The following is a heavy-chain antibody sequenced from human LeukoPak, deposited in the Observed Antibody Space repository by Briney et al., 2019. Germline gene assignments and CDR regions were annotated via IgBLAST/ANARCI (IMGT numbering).Heavy chain of an antibody. V-gene: IGHV3-21*01. Sequence: PGGSLRLSCAASGFSFSSYSMNWVRQAPGKGLEWVSSISSSSSYIYYADSVKGRFTISRDNAKNSLYVQMNSLRAEDTAVYYCARDSCVRGDYHGMDVWGQGTTVTVSS. CDR3: ARDSCVRGDYHGMDV. J-gene: IGHJ6*02. D-gene: IGHD3-10*01. CDR1: GFSFSSYS. CDR2: ISSSSSYI.